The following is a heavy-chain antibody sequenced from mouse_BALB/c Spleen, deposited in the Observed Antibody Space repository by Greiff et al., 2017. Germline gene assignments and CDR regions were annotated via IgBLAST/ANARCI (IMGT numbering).Heavy chain of an antibody. CDR3: ACITTVVPYYFDY. J-gene: IGHJ2*01. CDR1: GFTFSSYG. Sequence: EVQRVESGGDLVKPGGSLKLSCAASGFTFSSYGMSWVRQTPDKRLEWVATISSGGSYTYYPDSVKGRFTISRDNAKNTLYLQMSSLKSEDTAMYYCACITTVVPYYFDYWGQGTTLTVSS. CDR2: ISSGGSYT. D-gene: IGHD1-1*01. V-gene: IGHV5-6*01.